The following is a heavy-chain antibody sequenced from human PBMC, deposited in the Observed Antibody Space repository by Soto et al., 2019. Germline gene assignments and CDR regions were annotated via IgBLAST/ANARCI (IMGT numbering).Heavy chain of an antibody. J-gene: IGHJ4*02. CDR2: IFCDDDK. CDR1: GFSLITSGMG. Sequence: ECGPTLVNPTPTLPLTCSFAGFSLITSGMGVGWIPHPPENALEWLALIFCDDDKRYNPSLKSRLTITKDTSENQVVLTLTNMDPVDTATYHCAHIYTATGGHFDYWGQGTMVTGSS. CDR3: AHIYTATGGHFDY. D-gene: IGHD2-8*02. V-gene: IGHV2-5*02.